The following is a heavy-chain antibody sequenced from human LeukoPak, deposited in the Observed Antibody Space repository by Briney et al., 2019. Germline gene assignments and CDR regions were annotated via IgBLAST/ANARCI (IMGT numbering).Heavy chain of an antibody. Sequence: SVKVSCKASGGTFSSYAISWVRQAPGQGLEWMGRIIPILGIANYAQKFQGRVTMTTDTSTSTAYMELRSLRSDDTAVYYCARVRTIAYYYYYYGMDVWGQGTTVTVSS. V-gene: IGHV1-69*04. CDR2: IIPILGIA. J-gene: IGHJ6*02. CDR3: ARVRTIAYYYYYYGMDV. D-gene: IGHD1-7*01. CDR1: GGTFSSYA.